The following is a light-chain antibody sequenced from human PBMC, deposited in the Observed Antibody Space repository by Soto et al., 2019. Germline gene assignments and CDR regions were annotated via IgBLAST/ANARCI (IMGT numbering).Light chain of an antibody. CDR3: SLYTSSSPPYV. CDR2: DVS. V-gene: IGLV2-14*01. CDR1: SSDVGGYNY. J-gene: IGLJ1*01. Sequence: QSVLTQPASVSGSPGQSITISCTGTSSDVGGYNYVSWYQQHPGKAPKLMIYDVSNRSSGVSNRFSGSKSGNTASLTISGLQAEDEADYYCSLYTSSSPPYVFGTGTKLTVL.